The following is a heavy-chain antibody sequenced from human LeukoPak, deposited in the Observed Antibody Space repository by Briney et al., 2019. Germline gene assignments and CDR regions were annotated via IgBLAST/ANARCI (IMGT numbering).Heavy chain of an antibody. J-gene: IGHJ2*01. V-gene: IGHV3-23*01. CDR3: AKDPMPKAVWWYFDL. Sequence: QPGGSLRLSCAASGFTFSSYAMSWVRQAPGKGLEWFSAISGSGGTTYYADSVKGRFTISRDNSKNTLYLQMNGLRAEDTAVYYCAKDPMPKAVWWYFDLWGRGTLVTVSS. D-gene: IGHD3-16*01. CDR2: ISGSGGTT. CDR1: GFTFSSYA.